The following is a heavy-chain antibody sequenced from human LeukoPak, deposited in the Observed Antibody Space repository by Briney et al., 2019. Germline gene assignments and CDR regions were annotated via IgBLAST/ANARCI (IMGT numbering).Heavy chain of an antibody. V-gene: IGHV4-39*07. Sequence: SETLSLTCTVSGGSISSSSYYWGWIRQPPGKGLEWIGSIYYSGSTYYNPSLKSRVTMSVDTSKNQFSLKLSSVTAADTAVYYCARDSSSGWTYYYYYYMDVWGKGTTVTISS. CDR1: GGSISSSSYY. CDR2: IYYSGST. D-gene: IGHD6-19*01. J-gene: IGHJ6*03. CDR3: ARDSSSGWTYYYYYYMDV.